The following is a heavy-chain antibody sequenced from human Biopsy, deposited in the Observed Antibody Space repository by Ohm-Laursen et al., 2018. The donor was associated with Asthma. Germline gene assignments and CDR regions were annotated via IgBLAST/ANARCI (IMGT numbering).Heavy chain of an antibody. V-gene: IGHV3-7*01. CDR3: ARTFHLWSPYHAEHYQL. J-gene: IGHJ1*01. CDR2: IKHDGSEK. CDR1: GFTFGDYW. Sequence: SLRLSCAASGFTFGDYWMSWVRQVPGKGLEWVANIKHDGSEKNHADSLKGRFTISRDNAKNSLYLQMNSLRAEDTAVYYCARTFHLWSPYHAEHYQLWGQGTLVTVSS. D-gene: IGHD3-3*02.